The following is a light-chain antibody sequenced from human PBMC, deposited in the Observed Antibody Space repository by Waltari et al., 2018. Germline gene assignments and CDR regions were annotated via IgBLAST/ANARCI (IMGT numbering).Light chain of an antibody. J-gene: IGKJ4*01. Sequence: DIQITQSPSSLSASVGDRVTITCRASQAISNYLAWYQQKPGKVPKLLIYAASILQSGVPSRFSGTGSGTGFSLTISSLQPEDVATYYCQKYNSAPLTFGGGTKVEIK. V-gene: IGKV1-27*01. CDR2: AAS. CDR3: QKYNSAPLT. CDR1: QAISNY.